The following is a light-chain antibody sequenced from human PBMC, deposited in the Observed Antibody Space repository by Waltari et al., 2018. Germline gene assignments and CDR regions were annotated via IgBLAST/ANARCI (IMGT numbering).Light chain of an antibody. CDR1: QSIGRY. CDR3: QKYDRLPAT. Sequence: EIVLTQSPDTLSLSPGERAILSCRASQSIGRYLVWYQQKPGQAPRLLIYGASTRASGIPDRFCGSGSGTDFSLTISRLEPEDFAVYHCQKYDRLPATFGQGTKIEIK. J-gene: IGKJ1*01. V-gene: IGKV3-20*01. CDR2: GAS.